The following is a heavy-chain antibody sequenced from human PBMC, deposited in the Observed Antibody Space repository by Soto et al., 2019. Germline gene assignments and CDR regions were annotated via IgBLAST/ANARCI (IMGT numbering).Heavy chain of an antibody. D-gene: IGHD4-4*01. V-gene: IGHV4-59*01. J-gene: IGHJ4*02. Sequence: SETLSLTCTVSGGSISSYYWSWIRQPPGKGLEWIGYIYYSGSTNYNPSLKSRVTISVDTSKNQFSLKLSSVTAADTAVYYCARVTVTLPQAGFDYWGQGTLVTVS. CDR1: GGSISSYY. CDR3: ARVTVTLPQAGFDY. CDR2: IYYSGST.